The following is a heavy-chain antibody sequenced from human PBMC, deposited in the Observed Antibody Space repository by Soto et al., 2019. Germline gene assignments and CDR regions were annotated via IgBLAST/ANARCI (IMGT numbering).Heavy chain of an antibody. CDR1: GGSISSYY. J-gene: IGHJ5*02. D-gene: IGHD2-2*01. V-gene: IGHV4-59*01. CDR2: IYYSGST. Sequence: SETLSLTCTVSGGSISSYYWSWIRQPPGKGLEWIGYIYYSGSTNYNPSLKSRVTISVDTSKNQFSLKLSSVTAADTAVYYCARIYCSSTSCYVNRYNWFDPWGQGTLVTVSS. CDR3: ARIYCSSTSCYVNRYNWFDP.